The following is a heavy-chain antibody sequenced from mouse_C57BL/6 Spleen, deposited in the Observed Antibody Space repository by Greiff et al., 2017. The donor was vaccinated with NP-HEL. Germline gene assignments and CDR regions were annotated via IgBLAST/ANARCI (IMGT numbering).Heavy chain of an antibody. Sequence: VQLQQPGAELVKPGASVKMSCKASGYTFTSYWITWVKQRPGQGLEWIGDIYPGSGSTNYNEKFKSKATLTVDTSSSTAYMQLSSLTSEDSAVYYCARFSGSSYCYYAMDDWGQGTSVTVSS. CDR2: IYPGSGST. V-gene: IGHV1-55*01. CDR3: ARFSGSSYCYYAMDD. J-gene: IGHJ4*01. CDR1: GYTFTSYW. D-gene: IGHD1-1*01.